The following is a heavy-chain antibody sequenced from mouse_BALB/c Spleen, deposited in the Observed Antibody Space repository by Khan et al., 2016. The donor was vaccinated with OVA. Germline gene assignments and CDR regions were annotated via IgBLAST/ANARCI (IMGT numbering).Heavy chain of an antibody. Sequence: QIQLVQSGAELKKPGETVKISCKASGYTFKNFGLHWVKQAPGKGLEWMAWINTYTGETTYADNLKGRFAISWDNSTSTAYLQINNLMNEDTATYYCATPSYYSYTFAYWGQGTSVTVSS. V-gene: IGHV9-3-1*01. CDR2: INTYTGET. CDR3: ATPSYYSYTFAY. J-gene: IGHJ4*01. D-gene: IGHD1-1*02. CDR1: GYTFKNFG.